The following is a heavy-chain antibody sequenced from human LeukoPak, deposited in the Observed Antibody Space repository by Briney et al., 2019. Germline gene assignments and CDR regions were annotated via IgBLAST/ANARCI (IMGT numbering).Heavy chain of an antibody. V-gene: IGHV5-51*01. J-gene: IGHJ5*02. D-gene: IGHD2-15*01. Sequence: KHGEALKISCKDSGYSFSSSWIGWVRQMPGKGLEWLGIIYPGDSETRYSPSFQGQVTISVDKSINTVYLQWSSLKASDTAMYYCARCSANWFDPWGQGTLVTVSS. CDR2: IYPGDSET. CDR1: GYSFSSSW. CDR3: ARCSANWFDP.